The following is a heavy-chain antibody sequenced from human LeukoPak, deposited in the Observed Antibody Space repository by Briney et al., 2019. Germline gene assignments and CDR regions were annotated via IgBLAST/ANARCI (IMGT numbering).Heavy chain of an antibody. Sequence: PGGSLRLSCAASAFTFTTYGMHWVRQAPGKGLEWVAFIYYDGSNIYYADYVKGRFTISRDISKNTLYLQMDSLRAEDTAIYYCARDWKTNSFDYWAREPWSPSPQ. CDR3: ARDWKTNSFDY. CDR1: AFTFTTYG. J-gene: IGHJ4*02. V-gene: IGHV3-33*01. CDR2: IYYDGSNI. D-gene: IGHD1-1*01.